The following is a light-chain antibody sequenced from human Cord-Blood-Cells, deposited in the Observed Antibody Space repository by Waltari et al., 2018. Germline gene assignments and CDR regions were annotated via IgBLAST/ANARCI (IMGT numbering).Light chain of an antibody. V-gene: IGKV3-20*01. CDR3: QQYGSLLLT. CDR1: QSVSSSY. CDR2: GAS. J-gene: IGKJ4*01. Sequence: GLTVSHGNLFVYPVESATLPCMASQSVSSSYLAWYQQKPGQAPRLLIYGASSRATGIPDRFSGSGSGTDFTLTISRLEPEDFAVYYCQQYGSLLLTFGGGTKVEIK.